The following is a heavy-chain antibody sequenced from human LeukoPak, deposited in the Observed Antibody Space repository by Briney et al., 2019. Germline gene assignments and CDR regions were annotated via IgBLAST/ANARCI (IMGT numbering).Heavy chain of an antibody. D-gene: IGHD1-26*01. Sequence: GGSLRLSCAASGFTFSNYVMNWVRQAPGKGLEWVSAISGSGDSTYYADSVKGRFTISRDNSKNTLYLQMNSLRADDTAVYYCARDVGFIVGATPGAFDIWGQGTMVTVSS. CDR1: GFTFSNYV. V-gene: IGHV3-23*01. CDR3: ARDVGFIVGATPGAFDI. J-gene: IGHJ3*02. CDR2: ISGSGDST.